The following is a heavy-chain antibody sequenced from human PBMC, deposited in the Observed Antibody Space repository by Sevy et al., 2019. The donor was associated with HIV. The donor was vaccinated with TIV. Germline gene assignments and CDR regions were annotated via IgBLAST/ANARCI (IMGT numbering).Heavy chain of an antibody. J-gene: IGHJ5*02. V-gene: IGHV4-38-2*02. CDR3: ARDDSSGWTDNWFDP. CDR1: GYSISSGYY. Sequence: SDTLSLTCAVSGYSISSGYYWGWIRQPPGKGLEWIGSIYHSGSTYYNPSLKSRVTISVDTSKNQFSLKLSSVTAADTAVYYCARDDSSGWTDNWFDPWGQGTLVTVSS. D-gene: IGHD6-19*01. CDR2: IYHSGST.